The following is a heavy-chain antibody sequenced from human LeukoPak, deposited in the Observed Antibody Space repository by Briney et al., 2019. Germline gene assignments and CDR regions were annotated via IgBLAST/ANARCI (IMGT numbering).Heavy chain of an antibody. CDR3: ARPLTYYYDSSGFDYFDY. CDR1: GYSFTSYC. CDR2: IYPGDSDT. J-gene: IGHJ4*02. D-gene: IGHD3-22*01. Sequence: GESLKISCKGSGYSFTSYCIGWVRQMPGKGLEWMGIIYPGDSDTRYSPSFQGQVTISADKSISTAYLQWSSLKASDTAMYYCARPLTYYYDSSGFDYFDYWGQGTLVTVSS. V-gene: IGHV5-51*01.